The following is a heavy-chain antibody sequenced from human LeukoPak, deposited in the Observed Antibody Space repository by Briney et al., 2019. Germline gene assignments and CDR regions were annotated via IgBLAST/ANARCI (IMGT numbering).Heavy chain of an antibody. CDR1: GGSISRGSFY. J-gene: IGHJ3*02. CDR3: ASLIVVVPAAIPRDAFDI. Sequence: SETLSLTCTVSGGSISRGSFYWSWIRQPAGEGLEWIGHIYTSGSTNYNPSLKSRVTISVDTSKNQFSLKLSSVTAADTAVYYCASLIVVVPAAIPRDAFDIWGQGTMVTVSS. CDR2: IYTSGST. V-gene: IGHV4-61*09. D-gene: IGHD2-2*01.